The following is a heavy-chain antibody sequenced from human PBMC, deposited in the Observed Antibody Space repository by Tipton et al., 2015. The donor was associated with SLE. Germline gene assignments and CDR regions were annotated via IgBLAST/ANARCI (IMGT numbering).Heavy chain of an antibody. Sequence: VQLVQSGAEVKKAGESLKISCEASGYSFTSHWIGWVRQMPGKGLEWMGTIYPGDSDIRYSPSFQGQVTLSAEKSISTAYLQLNSLTASDTAVYYCAKSQRQYKYGLRTSFDFWGQGTTVIVSS. CDR1: GYSFTSHW. V-gene: IGHV5-51*03. J-gene: IGHJ3*01. CDR3: AKSQRQYKYGLRTSFDF. CDR2: IYPGDSDI. D-gene: IGHD1-14*01.